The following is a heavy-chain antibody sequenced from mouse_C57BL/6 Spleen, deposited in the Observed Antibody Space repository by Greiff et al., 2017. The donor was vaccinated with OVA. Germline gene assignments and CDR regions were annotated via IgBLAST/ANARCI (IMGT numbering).Heavy chain of an antibody. V-gene: IGHV5-17*01. Sequence: EVQGVESGGGLVKPGGSLKLSCAASGFTFSDYGMHWVRQAPEKGLEWVAYISSGSSTIYYADTVKGRFTISRDNAKNTLFLQMTSLRSEDTAMYYCARDGLYYYGSSYWYFDVWGTGTTVTVSS. D-gene: IGHD1-1*01. CDR2: ISSGSSTI. CDR3: ARDGLYYYGSSYWYFDV. CDR1: GFTFSDYG. J-gene: IGHJ1*03.